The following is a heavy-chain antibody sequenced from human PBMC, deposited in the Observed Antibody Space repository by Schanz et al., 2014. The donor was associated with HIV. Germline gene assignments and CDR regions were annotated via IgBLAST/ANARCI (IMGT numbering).Heavy chain of an antibody. CDR3: ARRRADQKTFDY. J-gene: IGHJ4*02. CDR2: ISWNSGSR. V-gene: IGHV3-9*01. D-gene: IGHD2-2*01. CDR1: GFTFDDYD. Sequence: EVQLAESGGGLVQPGRSLRLFCEASGFTFDDYDMHWVRQVPGKGLEWVSSISWNSGSRGYAVSVKGRFTISRDNDNDSLYMPMNSLRVEDTDMFYCARRRADQKTFDYWGQGALVTVSS.